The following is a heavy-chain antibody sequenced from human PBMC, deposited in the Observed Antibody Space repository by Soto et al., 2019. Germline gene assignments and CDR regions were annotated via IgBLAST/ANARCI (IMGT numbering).Heavy chain of an antibody. CDR1: GGTFSSYA. V-gene: IGHV1-69*13. Sequence: GASVNVSCKASGGTFSSYAISWVRQAPGQGLEWMGGIIPIFGTANYAQKFQGRVTITADESTSTAYMELSSLRSEDTAVYYCARVGIAPADNKPESLGQRTLISASS. CDR2: IIPIFGTA. J-gene: IGHJ5*02. CDR3: ARVGIAPADNKPES. D-gene: IGHD6-13*01.